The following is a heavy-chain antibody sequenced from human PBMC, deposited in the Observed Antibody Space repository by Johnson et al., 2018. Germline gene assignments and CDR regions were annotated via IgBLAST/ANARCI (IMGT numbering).Heavy chain of an antibody. Sequence: EVQLVETWGDLVQPGGSLKLSCAAFGLTVSQNYMSWVRQAPGKGPEWVSVIYSSGSTYYVDSVKGRFTISRDNSKNTLYLQMNSLRAEDTAMYYCARNRDYYLYMDVGGKGTTVTVSS. CDR3: ARNRDYYLYMDV. D-gene: IGHD2/OR15-2a*01. J-gene: IGHJ6*03. V-gene: IGHV3-66*02. CDR1: GLTVSQNY. CDR2: IYSSGST.